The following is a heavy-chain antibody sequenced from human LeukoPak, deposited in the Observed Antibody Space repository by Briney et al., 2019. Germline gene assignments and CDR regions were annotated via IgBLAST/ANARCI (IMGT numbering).Heavy chain of an antibody. CDR1: GFTFSSYW. D-gene: IGHD3-3*01. V-gene: IGHV3-7*01. CDR2: IKQDGSEK. Sequence: GGSLRLSCAAAGFTFSSYWMSWARQAPGKGLEWVANIKQDGSEKYYVDSVKGRFTISRDNAKNSLYLQMNSLRAEDTAVYYCARDQDDFWSGYYSAAFDIWGQGTMVTVSS. CDR3: ARDQDDFWSGYYSAAFDI. J-gene: IGHJ3*02.